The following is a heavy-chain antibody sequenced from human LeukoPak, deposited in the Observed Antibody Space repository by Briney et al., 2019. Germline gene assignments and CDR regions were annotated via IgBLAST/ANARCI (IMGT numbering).Heavy chain of an antibody. Sequence: SVKVSCKASGYTFTGHYMHWVRQAPGQGLEWMGGIIPIFGTANYAQKFQGRVTITADESTSTAYMELSSLRSEDTAVYYCARNELWFGELFPYYYYYGMDVWGQGTTVTVSS. CDR1: GYTFTGHY. CDR2: IIPIFGTA. D-gene: IGHD3-10*01. V-gene: IGHV1-69*13. CDR3: ARNELWFGELFPYYYYYGMDV. J-gene: IGHJ6*02.